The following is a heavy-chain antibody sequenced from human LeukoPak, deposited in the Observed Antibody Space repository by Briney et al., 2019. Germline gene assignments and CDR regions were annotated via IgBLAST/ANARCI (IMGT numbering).Heavy chain of an antibody. CDR1: GGSISSSIYY. D-gene: IGHD3-10*01. CDR2: VFYNGAT. CDR3: AAQEGLLWFGELLKEDY. J-gene: IGHJ4*02. Sequence: SETLCLTCIVSGGSISSSIYYWAWVRQPPGEGRGWIVTVFYNGATQYSPSLKSRVTISVNTSKNQFSLKLSAVTAADTAVYYCAAQEGLLWFGELLKEDYWGQGTLVTVSS. V-gene: IGHV4-39*07.